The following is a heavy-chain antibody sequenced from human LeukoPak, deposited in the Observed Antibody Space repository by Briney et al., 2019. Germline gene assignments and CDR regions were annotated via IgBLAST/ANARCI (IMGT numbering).Heavy chain of an antibody. V-gene: IGHV4-30-4*07. CDR1: GDSISSGGYS. CDR2: IHDSGST. D-gene: IGHD6-13*01. CDR3: ARVVAAAGNNWFDP. J-gene: IGHJ5*02. Sequence: PSETLSLTCVVSGDSISSGGYSWSWIRQTPRKGLEWIAYIHDSGSTYNNPSLKSRLSISIDTSKNQFSLKLNSVTAADTAVYYCARVVAAAGNNWFDPWGQGTLVTVSS.